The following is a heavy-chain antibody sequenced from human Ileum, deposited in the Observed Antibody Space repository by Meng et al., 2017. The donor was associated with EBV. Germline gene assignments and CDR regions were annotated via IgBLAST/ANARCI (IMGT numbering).Heavy chain of an antibody. CDR2: IFHVGTG. CDR1: GDSISSHRW. D-gene: IGHD1-26*01. J-gene: IGHJ4*02. CDR3: AARVGGSYSGFDL. V-gene: IGHV4-4*02. Sequence: QVQVPGSGPRLVKPSWPLSLTVAVSGDSISSHRWWGWVRQPPTKGPEWIGEIFHVGTGNYNPSLKSRVTISMDTSKNQISLGLTSVTAADTAVYYCAARVGGSYSGFDLWGQGTLVTVSS.